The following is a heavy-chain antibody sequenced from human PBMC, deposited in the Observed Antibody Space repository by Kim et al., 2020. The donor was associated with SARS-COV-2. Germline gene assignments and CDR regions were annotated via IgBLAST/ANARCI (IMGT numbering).Heavy chain of an antibody. V-gene: IGHV1-8*01. J-gene: IGHJ3*02. Sequence: GYAQKFQGRVAMTSNTSISTAYMELSSLRSEDTAVYYCTTALLPLAAFDIWGQGTMVTVSS. CDR3: TTALLPLAAFDI.